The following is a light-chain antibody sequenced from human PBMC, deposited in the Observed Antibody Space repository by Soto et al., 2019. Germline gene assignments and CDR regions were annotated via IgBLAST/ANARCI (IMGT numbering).Light chain of an antibody. CDR2: GAS. Sequence: EIVLTQSPGTLSLSPGERATLSCRASQFVSSTYLAWYQHKPGQAPRLLIYGASSRATGIPDRFSGSGSGTDFTLTISRLEPEDIAVYYCQQYNDSFPYTFGQGTKLEIK. CDR3: QQYNDSFPYT. CDR1: QFVSSTY. J-gene: IGKJ2*01. V-gene: IGKV3-20*01.